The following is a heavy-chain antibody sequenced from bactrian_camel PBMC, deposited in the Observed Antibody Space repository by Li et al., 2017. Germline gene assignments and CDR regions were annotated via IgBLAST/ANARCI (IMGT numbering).Heavy chain of an antibody. J-gene: IGHJ6*01. CDR1: AEALDRNC. V-gene: IGHV3S1*01. Sequence: HVQLVESGGGSAQPGGSLSLSCTTSAEALDRNCISWFRQAPGKEREGIAGINTRGITYYADSVKGRFTISLDSAKNTVYLQMNNLKPDDTAVYYCAAHEDSGLWWELLQDRSYGYWGQGTQVTVS. D-gene: IGHD7*01. CDR2: INTRGIT. CDR3: AAHEDSGLWWELLQDRSYGY.